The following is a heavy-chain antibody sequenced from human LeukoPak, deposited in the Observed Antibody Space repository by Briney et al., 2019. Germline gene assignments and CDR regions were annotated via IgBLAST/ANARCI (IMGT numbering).Heavy chain of an antibody. CDR2: LNHSGST. D-gene: IGHD3-10*01. CDR1: GGSFSGYY. CDR3: ACMVRGVKNWFDP. V-gene: IGHV4-34*01. J-gene: IGHJ5*02. Sequence: SETLSLTCAVYGGSFSGYYWSWIRQPPGKGLEWIGELNHSGSTNYNPSLKSRVTMSVDTSKNQFSLKLSSVTAADTAVYYCACMVRGVKNWFDPWGQGTLVTVSS.